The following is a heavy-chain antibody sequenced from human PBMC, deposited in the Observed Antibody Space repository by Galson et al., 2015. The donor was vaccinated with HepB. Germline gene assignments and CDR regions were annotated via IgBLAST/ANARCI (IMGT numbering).Heavy chain of an antibody. Sequence: SLRLSCAASGFTFGDYAMSWVRQAPGKGLEWVGFIRSKAYGGTTEYAASVKGRFTISRDDSKSIAYLQMNSLKTEDTAVYYCTRDRIMITFGGVIVQWFDPWGQGTLVTVSS. J-gene: IGHJ5*02. D-gene: IGHD3-16*02. CDR1: GFTFGDYA. V-gene: IGHV3-49*04. CDR3: TRDRIMITFGGVIVQWFDP. CDR2: IRSKAYGGTT.